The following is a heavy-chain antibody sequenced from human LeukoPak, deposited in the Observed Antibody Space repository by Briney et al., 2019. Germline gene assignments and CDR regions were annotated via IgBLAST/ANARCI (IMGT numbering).Heavy chain of an antibody. CDR3: ARADRVTMVRGKLNWFDP. Sequence: ASVKVSCKASGYTFTSYGISWVRQAPGQGLEWMGWISAYNGNTNYAQKLQGRVTMTTDTSTSTAYMELSRLRSDDTAVYYCARADRVTMVRGKLNWFDPWGQGTLVTVSS. D-gene: IGHD3-10*01. J-gene: IGHJ5*02. CDR2: ISAYNGNT. CDR1: GYTFTSYG. V-gene: IGHV1-18*01.